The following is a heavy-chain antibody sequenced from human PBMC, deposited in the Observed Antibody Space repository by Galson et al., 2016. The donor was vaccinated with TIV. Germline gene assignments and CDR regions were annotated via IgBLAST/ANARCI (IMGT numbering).Heavy chain of an antibody. D-gene: IGHD3-10*01. V-gene: IGHV1-2*02. CDR2: TNPKTGAT. Sequence: SVKVSCKASGYSFTGYFMHWVRQAPGQGLEWMGWTNPKTGATTYAQEFQGRITMTRETSASTVYMDLNRLQSDDTAVYYCARSDSYYKYALDVWGQGTTVTVSS. J-gene: IGHJ3*01. CDR3: ARSDSYYKYALDV. CDR1: GYSFTGYF.